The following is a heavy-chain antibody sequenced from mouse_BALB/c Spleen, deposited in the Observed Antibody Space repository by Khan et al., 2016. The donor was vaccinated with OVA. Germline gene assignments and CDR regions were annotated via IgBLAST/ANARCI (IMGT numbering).Heavy chain of an antibody. D-gene: IGHD2-4*01. V-gene: IGHV3-2*02. Sequence: EVKLEVSGPGLVKPSQSLSLTCTVTDYSITSEYTWNWLRQFPGKKLEWMGFISYSGNTRYNPSLKSRISITRDTSKNQFFLQLNSVTSEDTATYYCAREDYYDYDPFAFWGQGTLVTVSA. CDR3: AREDYYDYDPFAF. CDR2: ISYSGNT. J-gene: IGHJ3*01. CDR1: DYSITSEYT.